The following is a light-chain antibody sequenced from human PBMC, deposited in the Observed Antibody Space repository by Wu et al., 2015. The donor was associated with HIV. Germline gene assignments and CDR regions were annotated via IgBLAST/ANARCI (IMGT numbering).Light chain of an antibody. V-gene: IGKV3-20*01. CDR1: RSISSSY. Sequence: EIVLTQSPGTLSLSPGERATLSCRASRSISSSYLAWYQQRPGQAPRLFIYGASNRATGIPDRFSGSGSGTDFTLTISRLEPEDFAVYYCQQFDNLVPDLTFGGGTKVEIK. CDR3: QQFDNLVPDLT. J-gene: IGKJ4*01. CDR2: GAS.